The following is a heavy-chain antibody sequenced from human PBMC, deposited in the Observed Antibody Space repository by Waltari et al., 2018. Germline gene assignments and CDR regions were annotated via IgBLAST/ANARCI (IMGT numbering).Heavy chain of an antibody. V-gene: IGHV3-23*01. CDR1: GLIFSNYA. Sequence: EVQLLESGGGLVQPGGSLRLSCAASGLIFSNYAMSWVRQAPGKGLVRVAAISGSGDNTYSAESVKRRFTISRDNSKNTLYLQMNSLRAEDKAVYYCSKDADDSDYGLFDYWGQGTLVTVSS. D-gene: IGHD4-17*01. J-gene: IGHJ4*02. CDR2: ISGSGDNT. CDR3: SKDADDSDYGLFDY.